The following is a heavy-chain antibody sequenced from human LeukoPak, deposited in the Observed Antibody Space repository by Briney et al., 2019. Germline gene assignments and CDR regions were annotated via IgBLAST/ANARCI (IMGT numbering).Heavy chain of an antibody. J-gene: IGHJ4*02. CDR3: ARDRSRQQLVFDY. D-gene: IGHD6-13*01. V-gene: IGHV1-69*13. Sequence: SVKVSCKASGGTFSSYAISWVRQAPGQGLEWMGGIIPIFGTANYAQKFQGRVTITADESTSTAYMELSSLRSEDTAVYYCARDRSRQQLVFDYWGQGTLVTVSS. CDR1: GGTFSSYA. CDR2: IIPIFGTA.